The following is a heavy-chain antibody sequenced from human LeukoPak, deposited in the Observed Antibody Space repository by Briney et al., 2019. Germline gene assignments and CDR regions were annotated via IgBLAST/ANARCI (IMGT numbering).Heavy chain of an antibody. Sequence: GGSLRLSCAASGFTFSSYGMHWVRQAPGKGLEWVAVISYDGSNKYYADSVKGRFTISRDNSKNTLYLQMNSLRAEDTAVYYCAKRGRFAGNWFEPWGQGTLVTVSS. CDR1: GFTFSSYG. V-gene: IGHV3-30*18. J-gene: IGHJ5*02. CDR3: AKRGRFAGNWFEP. D-gene: IGHD3-10*01. CDR2: ISYDGSNK.